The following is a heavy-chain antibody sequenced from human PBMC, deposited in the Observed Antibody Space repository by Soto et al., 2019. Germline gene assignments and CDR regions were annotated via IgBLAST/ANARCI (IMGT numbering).Heavy chain of an antibody. CDR1: GYTFTNYG. CDR2: ISGYNGNT. V-gene: IGHV1-18*04. J-gene: IGHJ3*02. D-gene: IGHD2-15*01. CDR3: AREGDIIGLDAFDI. Sequence: ASVKVSCNASGYTFTNYGINWVRQAPGQGLEWMGWISGYNGNTNYAQNLQGRVTMTTDTSTSTAYMEVRSLRSDDTALYYCAREGDIIGLDAFDIWGQGTMVTVSS.